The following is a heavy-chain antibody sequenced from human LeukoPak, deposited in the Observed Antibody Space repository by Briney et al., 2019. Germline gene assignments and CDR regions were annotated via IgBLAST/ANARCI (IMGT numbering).Heavy chain of an antibody. CDR1: GFTFSSYG. J-gene: IGHJ4*02. Sequence: GGSLRLSCAASGFTFSSYGMHWVRQAPGKGLEWVAVISYDGSNKYYADSVKGRFTISRDNSKNTLYLQMNSLRAEDTAVYYCAKDPGSSSWPAFGDYWGQGTLVTVSS. D-gene: IGHD6-13*01. CDR3: AKDPGSSSWPAFGDY. V-gene: IGHV3-30*18. CDR2: ISYDGSNK.